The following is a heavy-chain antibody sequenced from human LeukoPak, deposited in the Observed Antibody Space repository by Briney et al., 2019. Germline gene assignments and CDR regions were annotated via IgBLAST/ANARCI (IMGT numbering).Heavy chain of an antibody. V-gene: IGHV4-34*01. J-gene: IGHJ4*02. Sequence: PSEALSLTCAVYGGSFSGYYWSWIRQPPGKGLEWIGEINHSGSTNYNPSLKSRVTISVDTSKNQFSLKLSSVTAADTAVYYCARVGYGSGSYRLSYYFGYWGQGTLVTVSS. CDR2: INHSGST. D-gene: IGHD3-10*01. CDR1: GGSFSGYY. CDR3: ARVGYGSGSYRLSYYFGY.